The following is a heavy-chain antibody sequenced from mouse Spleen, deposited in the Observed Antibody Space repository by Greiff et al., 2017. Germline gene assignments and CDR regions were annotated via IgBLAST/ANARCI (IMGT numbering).Heavy chain of an antibody. D-gene: IGHD4-1*01. CDR3: ARLGRIAMDY. CDR1: GYTFTSYW. Sequence: QVQLKQPGAELVKPGASVKLSCKASGYTFTSYWMHWVKQRPGQGLEWIGMIHPNSGSTNYNEKFKSKATLTVDKSSSTAYMQLSSLTSEDSAVYYCARLGRIAMDYWGQGTSVTVSS. J-gene: IGHJ4*01. V-gene: IGHV1-64*01. CDR2: IHPNSGST.